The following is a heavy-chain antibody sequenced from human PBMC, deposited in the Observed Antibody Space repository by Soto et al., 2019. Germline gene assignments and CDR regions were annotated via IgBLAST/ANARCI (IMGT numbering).Heavy chain of an antibody. CDR2: ISGSGGST. CDR3: ASNPLKTGDNRDY. CDR1: GFTFSSYA. Sequence: GGSLRLSCAASGFTFSSYAMSWVRQAPGKGLEWVSAISGSGGSTYYADSVKGRFTISRDNSKNTLYLQMNSLRAEDTAVYYCASNPLKTGDNRDYWGQGTLVTVSS. J-gene: IGHJ4*02. D-gene: IGHD7-27*01. V-gene: IGHV3-23*01.